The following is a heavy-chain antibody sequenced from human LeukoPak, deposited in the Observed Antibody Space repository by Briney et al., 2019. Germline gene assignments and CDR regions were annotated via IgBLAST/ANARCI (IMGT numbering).Heavy chain of an antibody. Sequence: SETLSLTCTVSGGSISSGGYYWSWIRQHPGEGLEWIGYIYYSGSTYYNPSLKSRVTISVDTSKNQFSLKLGSVTAADTAVYYCARAIDQLLDFDYWGQGTLVTVSS. J-gene: IGHJ4*02. CDR2: IYYSGST. V-gene: IGHV4-31*03. CDR1: GGSISSGGYY. D-gene: IGHD2-2*01. CDR3: ARAIDQLLDFDY.